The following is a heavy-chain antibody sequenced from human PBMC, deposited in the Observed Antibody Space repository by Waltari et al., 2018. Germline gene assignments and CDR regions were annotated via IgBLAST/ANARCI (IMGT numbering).Heavy chain of an antibody. J-gene: IGHJ4*01. CDR2: ISGSGGST. CDR1: GFTLSSYA. D-gene: IGHD6-13*01. CDR3: AKSYSSSWYTFDY. V-gene: IGHV3-23*01. Sequence: EVQLLESGGGLVQPGGSLRFSCAASGFTLSSYAMSWVRQAPGKGLEWVSAISGSGGSTYYADSVKGRCTISRDNSKNTLYLQMNSLRAEDTAVYYCAKSYSSSWYTFDYWGQEPWSPSPQ.